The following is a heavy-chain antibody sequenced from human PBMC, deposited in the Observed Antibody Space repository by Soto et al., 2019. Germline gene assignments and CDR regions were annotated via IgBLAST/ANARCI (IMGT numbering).Heavy chain of an antibody. V-gene: IGHV2-5*02. CDR3: AHRGRYYRDIHWYFDL. D-gene: IGHD1-26*01. Sequence: QITLKESGPTLVKPTQTLTLTCTFSGFSLSTSGVGVGWIRQPPGKALEWLALIYWDDDKRYSPSLKSRLTFTKYTSKNQVVLTMTTMDPVATATHYCAHRGRYYRDIHWYFDLWGRATLVTVSS. J-gene: IGHJ2*01. CDR1: GFSLSTSGVG. CDR2: IYWDDDK.